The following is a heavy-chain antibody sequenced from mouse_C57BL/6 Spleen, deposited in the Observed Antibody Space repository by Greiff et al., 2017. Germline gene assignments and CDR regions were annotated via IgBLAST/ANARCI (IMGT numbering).Heavy chain of an antibody. CDR1: GFTFSDYY. CDR2: INYDGSST. D-gene: IGHD2-5*01. J-gene: IGHJ3*01. Sequence: GESEGGLVQPGSSMKLSCTASGFTFSDYYMAWVRQVPEKGLEWVANINYDGSSTYYLDSLKSRFIISRDNAKNILYLQMSSLKSEDTATYYCARAGDRYSNYRGWFAYWGQGTLVTVSA. CDR3: ARAGDRYSNYRGWFAY. V-gene: IGHV5-16*01.